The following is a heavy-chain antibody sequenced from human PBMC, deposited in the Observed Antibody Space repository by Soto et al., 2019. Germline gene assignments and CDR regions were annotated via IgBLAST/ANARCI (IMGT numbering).Heavy chain of an antibody. J-gene: IGHJ4*02. Sequence: EVQLVESGGGLVQPGGSLKLSCAASGFTFSGSAMHWVRQASGKGLEWVGRIRSKANSYATAYAASVKGRFTISRDDSKNTAYLQMNSLKTEDTAVYYCTRRSFVATEANDYWGQGTLVTVSS. CDR2: IRSKANSYAT. D-gene: IGHD1-26*01. CDR3: TRRSFVATEANDY. CDR1: GFTFSGSA. V-gene: IGHV3-73*02.